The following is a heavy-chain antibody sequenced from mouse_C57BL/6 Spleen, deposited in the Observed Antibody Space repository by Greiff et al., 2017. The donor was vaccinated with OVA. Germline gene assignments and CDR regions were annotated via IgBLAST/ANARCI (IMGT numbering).Heavy chain of an antibody. D-gene: IGHD4-1*01. V-gene: IGHV5-4*01. CDR3: AREKLGGGFAY. CDR2: ISDGGSYT. J-gene: IGHJ3*01. CDR1: GFTFSSYA. Sequence: EVQLQESGGGLVKPGGSLKLSCAASGFTFSSYAMSWVRQTPEKRLEWVATISDGGSYTYYPDNVKGRFTISRDNAKNNLYLQMSHLKSEDTAMYYCAREKLGGGFAYWGQGTLVTVSA.